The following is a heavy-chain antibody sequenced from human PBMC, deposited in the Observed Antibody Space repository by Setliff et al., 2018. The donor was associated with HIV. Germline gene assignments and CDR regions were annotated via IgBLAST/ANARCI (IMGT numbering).Heavy chain of an antibody. Sequence: KSSETLSLTCAVYGQSISGYYWSWIRQTPGKGLEWIGEINHGGDTNYNPSLKSRVTISVGSSYNHFSLKLSSVTAADTGVYYCASRRGIEFYFDIWGQGTQVTVS. CDR2: INHGGDT. V-gene: IGHV4-34*01. J-gene: IGHJ4*02. CDR1: GQSISGYY. D-gene: IGHD3-10*01. CDR3: ASRRGIEFYFDI.